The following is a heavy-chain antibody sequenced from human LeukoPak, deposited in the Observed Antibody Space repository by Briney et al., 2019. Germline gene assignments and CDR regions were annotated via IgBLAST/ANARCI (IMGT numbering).Heavy chain of an antibody. D-gene: IGHD2-2*01. Sequence: TGGSLRLSCAASGFTFSSYAMSWVRQAPGKGLEWVSAISGSGGSTYYADSVKGRSTISRDNSKNTLYLQMNSLRAEDTAVYYCAKVRGIVVPAAAVYYYYYYGMDVWGQGTTVTVSS. J-gene: IGHJ6*02. CDR3: AKVRGIVVPAAAVYYYYYYGMDV. V-gene: IGHV3-23*01. CDR1: GFTFSSYA. CDR2: ISGSGGST.